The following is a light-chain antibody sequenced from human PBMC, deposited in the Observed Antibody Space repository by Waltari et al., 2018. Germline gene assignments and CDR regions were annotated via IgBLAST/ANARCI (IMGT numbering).Light chain of an antibody. CDR1: QSVLYSSNNKNY. CDR2: WAS. CDR3: QQYYSTLT. J-gene: IGKJ4*01. V-gene: IGKV4-1*01. Sequence: DIVMTQSPDSLAVSLGERATINCKYSQSVLYSSNNKNYLAWYQQKPGQPPKLLIYWASTRESGVPDRFSGSGSGTDFTLTIYSLQAEDVAVYYCQQYYSTLTFVGGNKVEIK.